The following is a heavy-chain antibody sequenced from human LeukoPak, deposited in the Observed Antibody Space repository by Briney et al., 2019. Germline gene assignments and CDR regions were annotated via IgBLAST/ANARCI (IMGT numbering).Heavy chain of an antibody. J-gene: IGHJ6*04. V-gene: IGHV1-2*02. CDR2: INPNSGGT. CDR1: GYTFTGYY. Sequence: ASVKVSCRASGYTFTGYYMHWVRQAPGQGLEWMGWINPNSGGTNYAQKFQGRVTMTRDTSISTAYVELSRLRSDDTAVYYCARDRDYDFWSGYYPPGVWGKGTTVTVSS. D-gene: IGHD3-3*01. CDR3: ARDRDYDFWSGYYPPGV.